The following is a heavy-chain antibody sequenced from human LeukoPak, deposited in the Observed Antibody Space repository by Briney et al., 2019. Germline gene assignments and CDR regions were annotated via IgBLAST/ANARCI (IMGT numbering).Heavy chain of an antibody. J-gene: IGHJ4*02. CDR1: GYSFSAYY. Sequence: ASVKISCKACGYSFSAYYMHWVRQAPGQGLDWMGVINPSGGSTSYALKFQDRVTVSRDTSTSTVYMELSSLRSDDTAVYFCATSGSYHKYYFDYWGQGTLVTVSS. CDR3: ATSGSYHKYYFDY. D-gene: IGHD1-26*01. CDR2: INPSGGST. V-gene: IGHV1-46*01.